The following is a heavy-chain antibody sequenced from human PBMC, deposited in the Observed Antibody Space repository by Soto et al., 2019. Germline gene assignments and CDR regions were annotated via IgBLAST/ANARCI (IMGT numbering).Heavy chain of an antibody. V-gene: IGHV3-48*01. CDR1: GLTFSSYT. CDR2: ISSGSSTI. Sequence: QPGGSLRLSCAASGLTFSSYTMNWVRQAPGKGLEWVSYISSGSSTIYYADSVQGRFTISRDNAKNSLYLQMNSLRAEDTAVYYCAKEHSNYSYYYYGMDVWGQGTTVTVSS. D-gene: IGHD4-4*01. J-gene: IGHJ6*02. CDR3: AKEHSNYSYYYYGMDV.